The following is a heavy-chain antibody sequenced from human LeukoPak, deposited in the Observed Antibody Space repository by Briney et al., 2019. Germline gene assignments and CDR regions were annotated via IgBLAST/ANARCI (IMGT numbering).Heavy chain of an antibody. D-gene: IGHD1-26*01. Sequence: ASVKVSCKASGYTFTSYGISWVRQAPGQGLEWMGWISAYNGNTNYAQKFQGRITMTRDTSISTAYMELSRLRSDDTAVYYCGRGGSYIPIDYWGQGTLVTVSS. CDR3: GRGGSYIPIDY. J-gene: IGHJ4*02. V-gene: IGHV1-18*01. CDR2: ISAYNGNT. CDR1: GYTFTSYG.